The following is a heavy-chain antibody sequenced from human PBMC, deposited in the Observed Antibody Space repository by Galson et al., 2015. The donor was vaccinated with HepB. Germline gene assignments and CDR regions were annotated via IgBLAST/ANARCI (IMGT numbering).Heavy chain of an antibody. V-gene: IGHV1-2*02. CDR2: INPNSGGT. J-gene: IGHJ4*02. CDR3: AREFWGGWPRYYFDY. Sequence: SVKVSCKASGYTFTGYYMHWVRQAPGQGLEWMGWINPNSGGTNYAQKFQGRVTMTRDTSISTAYMELSRLRSDDTAVYYCAREFWGGWPRYYFDYWGQGTLVTVSS. CDR1: GYTFTGYY. D-gene: IGHD3-3*01.